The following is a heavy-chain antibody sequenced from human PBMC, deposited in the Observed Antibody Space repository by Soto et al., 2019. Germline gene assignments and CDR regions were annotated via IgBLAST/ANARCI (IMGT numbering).Heavy chain of an antibody. D-gene: IGHD3-22*01. CDR3: ARAGTYYYDSSGYFLDY. CDR2: INAANGNT. CDR1: GYTFTTYA. Sequence: ASVKVSCKASGYTFTTYAMHWVRQAPGQRLEWMGWINAANGNTRYSQKFQGRVTISRDTSASTAYMELSSLGSEDTAVYYCARAGTYYYDSSGYFLDYWGQGTLVTVSS. V-gene: IGHV1-3*01. J-gene: IGHJ4*02.